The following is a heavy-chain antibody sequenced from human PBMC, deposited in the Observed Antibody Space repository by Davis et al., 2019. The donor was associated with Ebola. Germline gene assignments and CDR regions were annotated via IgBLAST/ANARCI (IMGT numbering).Heavy chain of an antibody. Sequence: ASVTVSCKASGYTFISHSIHWVRLAPGLGLEWMGIINPSSTYTGYAQKFQGRVTLTRDTSITTAYMELSGLRSDDSAVYFCAREGSLEVLDWGQGTLITVSS. CDR3: AREGSLEVLD. CDR2: INPSSTYT. V-gene: IGHV1-2*02. CDR1: GYTFISHS. D-gene: IGHD3-10*01. J-gene: IGHJ4*02.